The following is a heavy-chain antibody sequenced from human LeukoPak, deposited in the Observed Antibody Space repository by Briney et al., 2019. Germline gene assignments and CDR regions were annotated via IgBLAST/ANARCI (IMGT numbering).Heavy chain of an antibody. J-gene: IGHJ4*02. CDR2: IFYSGST. CDR3: ARAMIKGEYYFDY. CDR1: GGSISSGGYY. Sequence: SETLSLTCTVSGGSISSGGYYWSWIRQHPGKGLEWIGYIFYSGSTYYNPSLKSRVTILVDTSKNQFSLKLSSVTAADTAVYYCARAMIKGEYYFDYWGQGTLVTVSS. D-gene: IGHD3-16*01. V-gene: IGHV4-31*03.